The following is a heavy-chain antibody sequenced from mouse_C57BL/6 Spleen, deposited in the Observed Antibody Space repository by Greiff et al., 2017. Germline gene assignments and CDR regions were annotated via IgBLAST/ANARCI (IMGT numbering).Heavy chain of an antibody. Sequence: QVQLKQPGAELVMPGASVKLSCKASGYTFTSYWMHWVKQRPGQGLEWIGEIDPSDSYTNYNQKFKGKSTLTVDKSSSTAYMQLSSLTSEDSAVYYCARWLLDLFYFDYWGQGTTLTVSS. D-gene: IGHD2-3*01. CDR1: GYTFTSYW. J-gene: IGHJ2*01. CDR3: ARWLLDLFYFDY. CDR2: IDPSDSYT. V-gene: IGHV1-69*01.